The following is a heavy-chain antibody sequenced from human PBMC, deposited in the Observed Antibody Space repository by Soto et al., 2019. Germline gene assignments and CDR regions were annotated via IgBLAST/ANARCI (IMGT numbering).Heavy chain of an antibody. CDR2: IVVGSGNT. V-gene: IGHV1-58*02. CDR3: AALYGSGTYYFDY. J-gene: IGHJ4*02. D-gene: IGHD3-10*01. Sequence: SVKVSCKASGFTFTSSATQWVRQARGQRLEWIGWIVVGSGNTNYAQKFQERVTITRDMSTSTAYMELSSLRSEDTAVYYCAALYGSGTYYFDYWGQGTLVTVS. CDR1: GFTFTSSA.